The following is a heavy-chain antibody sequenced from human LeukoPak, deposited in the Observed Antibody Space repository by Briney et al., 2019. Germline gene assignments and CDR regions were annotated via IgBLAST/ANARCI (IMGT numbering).Heavy chain of an antibody. J-gene: IGHJ4*02. CDR2: INPSGGT. D-gene: IGHD6-13*01. V-gene: IGHV1-46*01. Sequence: GASVKVSCKASGYTFTSYGISWVRQAPGQGLEWMGIINPSGGTSYAQKLQGRITMTRDTSTSTLYMELSSLRSEDRAVYYCAREGVAGTGLDYWGQGTLVTVSS. CDR1: GYTFTSYG. CDR3: AREGVAGTGLDY.